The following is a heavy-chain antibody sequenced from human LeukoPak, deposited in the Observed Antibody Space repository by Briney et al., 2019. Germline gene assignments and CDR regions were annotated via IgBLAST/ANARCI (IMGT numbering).Heavy chain of an antibody. CDR2: ISGSGGST. Sequence: GSLRLSCAASGFTFSSYAMSWVRQAPGKGLEWVSAISGSGGSTYYADSVKGRFTISRDNSKNTLYLQMNSLRAEDTAVYYCAKDRGALYDFWSGYYTGYFDYWGQGTLVTVSS. CDR1: GFTFSSYA. CDR3: AKDRGALYDFWSGYYTGYFDY. V-gene: IGHV3-23*01. D-gene: IGHD3-3*01. J-gene: IGHJ4*02.